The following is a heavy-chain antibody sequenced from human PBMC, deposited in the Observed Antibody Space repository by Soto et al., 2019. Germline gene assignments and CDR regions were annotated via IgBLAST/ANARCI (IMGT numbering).Heavy chain of an antibody. V-gene: IGHV4-34*01. CDR2: INHSGST. J-gene: IGHJ6*02. D-gene: IGHD1-26*01. CDR1: GGSFSGYY. Sequence: QVQLQQWGAGLLKPSETLSLTCAVYGGSFSGYYWSWIRQPPGKGLEWVGEINHSGSTNYNPSLQSRVTISVDTSKTQFSLKLRSVTAADTAVYYCARGLGGSYFEMYYYDDGMDVWGQGTTGTVSS. CDR3: ARGLGGSYFEMYYYDDGMDV.